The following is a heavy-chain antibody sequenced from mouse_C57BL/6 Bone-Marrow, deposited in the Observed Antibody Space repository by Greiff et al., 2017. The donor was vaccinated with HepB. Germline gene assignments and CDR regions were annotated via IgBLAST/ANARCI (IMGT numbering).Heavy chain of an antibody. CDR1: GYTFTNYW. Sequence: QVQLQQSGAELVRPGTSVKMSCKASGYTFTNYWIGWAKQRPGHGLEWIGDIYPGGGYTNYNEKFKGKATLTADKSSSTAYMQFSSLTSEDSAVYYGAKYGTGYFEVWGTGTTVTVSS. CDR2: IYPGGGYT. V-gene: IGHV1-63*01. J-gene: IGHJ1*03. CDR3: AKYGTGYFEV. D-gene: IGHD1-1*01.